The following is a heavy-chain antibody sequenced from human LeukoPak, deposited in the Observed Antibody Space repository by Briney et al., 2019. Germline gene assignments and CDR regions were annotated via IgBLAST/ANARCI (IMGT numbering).Heavy chain of an antibody. V-gene: IGHV3-64*01. CDR3: ARDGLDYYGSGSSSFDY. CDR1: GFTFSRFA. D-gene: IGHD3-10*01. CDR2: ISSNGGST. J-gene: IGHJ4*02. Sequence: GESLKISCAASGFTFSRFAMHWVRQAPGKGLEYVSAISSNGGSTYYANSVKGRFTISRDNSKNTLYLQMGSLRAEDMAVYYCARDGLDYYGSGSSSFDYWGQGTLVTVSS.